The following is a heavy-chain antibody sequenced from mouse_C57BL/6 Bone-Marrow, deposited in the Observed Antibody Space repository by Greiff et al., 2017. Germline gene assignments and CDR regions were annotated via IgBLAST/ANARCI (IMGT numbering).Heavy chain of an antibody. CDR2: IWSGGST. Sequence: QVQLKESGPGLVQPSQSLSITCTVSGFSLTSYGVHWVRQSPGKGLEWLGVIWSGGSTDYNAAFISRLSISKDNSKSQVFFKMNSLQADDTAIYYCASPSGYPLAMDYWGQGTSVTVSS. CDR3: ASPSGYPLAMDY. CDR1: GFSLTSYG. J-gene: IGHJ4*01. D-gene: IGHD2-2*01. V-gene: IGHV2-2*01.